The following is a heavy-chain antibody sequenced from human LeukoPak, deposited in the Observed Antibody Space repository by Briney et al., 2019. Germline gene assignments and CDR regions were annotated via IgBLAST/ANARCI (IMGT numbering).Heavy chain of an antibody. CDR3: ARVDYGSGSYLDY. Sequence: ASVTVSCKASGYTFTGYYMHWVRQAPGQGLEWMGWINPNSGGTNYAQKFQGRVTMTRDTSISTAYMELSRLRSDDTAVYYCARVDYGSGSYLDYWGQGTLVTVSS. CDR2: INPNSGGT. V-gene: IGHV1-2*02. CDR1: GYTFTGYY. D-gene: IGHD3-10*01. J-gene: IGHJ4*02.